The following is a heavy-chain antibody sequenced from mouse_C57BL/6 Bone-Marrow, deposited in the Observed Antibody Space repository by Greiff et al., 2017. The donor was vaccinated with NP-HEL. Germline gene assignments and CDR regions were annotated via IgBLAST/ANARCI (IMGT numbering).Heavy chain of an antibody. CDR3: ARYYYGSSPYWYFDV. CDR1: GYAFSSSW. V-gene: IGHV1-82*01. J-gene: IGHJ1*03. Sequence: LVESGPELVKPGASVKISCKASGYAFSSSWMNWVKQRPGKGLEWIGRIYPGDGDTNYNGKFKGKATLTADKSSRTAYMQLSSLTSEDSAVYFCARYYYGSSPYWYFDVWGTGTTVTVSS. D-gene: IGHD1-1*01. CDR2: IYPGDGDT.